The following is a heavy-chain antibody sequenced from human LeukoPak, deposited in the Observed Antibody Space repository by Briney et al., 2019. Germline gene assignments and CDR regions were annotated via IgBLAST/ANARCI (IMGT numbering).Heavy chain of an antibody. CDR1: GFTFTTYA. CDR3: ARGSSWFPFDY. V-gene: IGHV4-34*01. CDR2: INHSGST. J-gene: IGHJ4*02. D-gene: IGHD6-13*01. Sequence: PGGSLRLSCAASGFTFTTYAMGWVRQAPGKGLEWIGEINHSGSTNYNPSLKSRVTISVDTSKNQFSLKLSSVTAADTAVYYCARGSSWFPFDYWGQGTLVTVSS.